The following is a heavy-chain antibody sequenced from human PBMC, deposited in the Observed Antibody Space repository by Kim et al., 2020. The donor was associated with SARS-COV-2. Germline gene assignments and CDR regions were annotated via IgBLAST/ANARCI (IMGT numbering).Heavy chain of an antibody. CDR2: ISYDGSNK. D-gene: IGHD2-21*02. Sequence: GGSLRLSCAASGFTFNSFVMHWVRQAPGKGLEWVAVISYDGSNKYYADSVKGRSTISRDKSKKTLHLQMNRLRAEDTAVYYCAREWCGGDCPAPYYGMDVWGQGTTVTVS. CDR1: GFTFNSFV. V-gene: IGHV3-30*04. CDR3: AREWCGGDCPAPYYGMDV. J-gene: IGHJ6*02.